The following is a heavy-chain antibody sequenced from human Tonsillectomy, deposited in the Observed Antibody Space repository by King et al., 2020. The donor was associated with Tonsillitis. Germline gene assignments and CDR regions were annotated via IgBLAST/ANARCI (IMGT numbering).Heavy chain of an antibody. Sequence: VQLQESGPGLVKPSETLSLTCAVSGYSISSGYYWGWIRQPPGKGLEWIGSIYHSGSTYYNPSLKSRVTISVDTSKNQFSLKLSSVTAADTAVYYCARAMVRGVIGGAYYYFGMDVWGQGTTVTVSS. J-gene: IGHJ6*02. CDR1: GYSISSGYY. D-gene: IGHD3-10*01. CDR3: ARAMVRGVIGGAYYYFGMDV. CDR2: IYHSGST. V-gene: IGHV4-38-2*01.